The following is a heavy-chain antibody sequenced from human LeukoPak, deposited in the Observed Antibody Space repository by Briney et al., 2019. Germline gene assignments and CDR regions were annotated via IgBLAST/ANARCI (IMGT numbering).Heavy chain of an antibody. D-gene: IGHD2-15*01. CDR1: GFTFSSYS. CDR3: ASSHLAYCSGGSCYSGY. CDR2: ISSSSSTI. Sequence: GGSLRLSCAASGFTFSSYSMNWVRQAPGKGLEWVSYISSSSSTIYYADSVKGRLTISRDNAKNSLYLQMNSLRAEDTAVYYCASSHLAYCSGGSCYSGYWGQGTLVTVSS. V-gene: IGHV3-48*04. J-gene: IGHJ4*02.